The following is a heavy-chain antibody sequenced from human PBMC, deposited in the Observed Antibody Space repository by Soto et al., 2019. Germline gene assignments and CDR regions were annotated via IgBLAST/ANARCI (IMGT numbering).Heavy chain of an antibody. CDR2: ISSFSNYM. V-gene: IGHV3-21*04. Sequence: GGSLRLSCAVSGFTFNSYSMNWVRQAPGKGLEWVSSISSFSNYMYYTDSVKGRFTISRDNARNTLYLQMNSLRAEDTAVYYCAKDSVAGTYYYGMDVWGQGTTVTVAS. CDR1: GFTFNSYS. D-gene: IGHD6-19*01. J-gene: IGHJ6*02. CDR3: AKDSVAGTYYYGMDV.